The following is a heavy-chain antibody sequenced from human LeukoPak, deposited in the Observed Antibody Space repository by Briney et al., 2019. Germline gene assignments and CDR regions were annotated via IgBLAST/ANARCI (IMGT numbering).Heavy chain of an antibody. CDR2: IYYSGST. CDR3: ARVPTVTFFDY. CDR1: GGSISSYY. V-gene: IGHV4-59*01. J-gene: IGHJ4*02. Sequence: PSETLSLTCTVSGGSISSYYWSWIRRPPGKGLEWIGNIYYSGSTNYNPSLKSRVTISVDTSKNQFSLKLSSVTAADTAVYYCARVPTVTFFDYWGQGTLVTVSS. D-gene: IGHD4-17*01.